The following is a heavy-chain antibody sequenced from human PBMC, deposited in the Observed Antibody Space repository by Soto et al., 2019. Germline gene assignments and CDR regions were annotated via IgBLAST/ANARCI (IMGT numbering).Heavy chain of an antibody. Sequence: PWGSLRLSCAASGFTFISYAMSWFRHSPGKGLEWVSAISGSGGSTYYADSVKGRFTISRDNSKNTLYLQMNSLRAEDTAVYYCAKSPAAAAGTPGDYWGQGTLVTVSS. D-gene: IGHD6-13*01. CDR1: GFTFISYA. V-gene: IGHV3-23*01. J-gene: IGHJ4*02. CDR2: ISGSGGST. CDR3: AKSPAAAAGTPGDY.